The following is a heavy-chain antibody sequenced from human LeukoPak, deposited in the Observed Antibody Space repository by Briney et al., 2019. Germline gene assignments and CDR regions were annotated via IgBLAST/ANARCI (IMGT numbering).Heavy chain of an antibody. D-gene: IGHD4-17*01. Sequence: GGSLRLSCAPSGFTFSNYAMHWVRQGPGKGLEWVAFIQSDGSNTYYTDSVKGRFTISRDNMKNTLFLQMSSLRAEDTAVYYCAKEIWPTVTIPGRTYFDYWGQGTRVTVSS. CDR2: IQSDGSNT. J-gene: IGHJ4*02. CDR1: GFTFSNYA. CDR3: AKEIWPTVTIPGRTYFDY. V-gene: IGHV3-30*02.